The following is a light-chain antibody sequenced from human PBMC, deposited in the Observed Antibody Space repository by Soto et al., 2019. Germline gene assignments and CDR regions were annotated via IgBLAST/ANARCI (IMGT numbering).Light chain of an antibody. CDR1: NRDVGTYNL. CDR2: EVS. CDR3: CSYTGSSTYV. V-gene: IGLV2-23*02. Sequence: QSALTQPASVSGSPGQSITISCTGTNRDVGTYNLVSWYQQHPGKAPKLMIYEVSKRPSGVSSRFSCSKSGNTASLTISSLQAEDEADYYCCSYTGSSTYVFGTGTKLTVL. J-gene: IGLJ1*01.